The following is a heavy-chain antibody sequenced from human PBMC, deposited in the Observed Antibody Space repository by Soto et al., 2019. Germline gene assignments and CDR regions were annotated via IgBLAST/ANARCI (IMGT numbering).Heavy chain of an antibody. D-gene: IGHD4-4*01. CDR3: AKSPTTTSPRVDS. CDR1: GFTFNNYA. CDR2: ISGSGGTT. Sequence: GGSLRLSCAASGFTFNNYAMTWVRQAPGKGLEWLSGISGSGGTTYYANSVKGRFIISRDSSKNTLHLQLNSLRVEDTATYYSAKSPTTTSPRVDSWGQGTLVTVSS. J-gene: IGHJ4*02. V-gene: IGHV3-23*01.